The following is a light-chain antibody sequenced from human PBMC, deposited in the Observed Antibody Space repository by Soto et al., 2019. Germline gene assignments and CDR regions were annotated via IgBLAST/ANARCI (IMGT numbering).Light chain of an antibody. V-gene: IGLV2-14*01. CDR2: EVG. CDR1: SSDIGRYNY. Sequence: QSALTQPASVSGSPGQSVTISCTGSSSDIGRYNYVSWYQHHPGEAPRLMIYEVGNWPSGVSNRFSGSKSGNTASLTISGLQPEDESDYYCSSFTTTYFYVFGPGTKLTVL. CDR3: SSFTTTYFYV. J-gene: IGLJ1*01.